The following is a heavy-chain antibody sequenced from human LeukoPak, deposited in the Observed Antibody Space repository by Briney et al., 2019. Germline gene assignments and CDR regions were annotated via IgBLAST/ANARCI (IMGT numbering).Heavy chain of an antibody. V-gene: IGHV1-2*02. D-gene: IGHD6-19*01. J-gene: IGHJ3*01. Sequence: ALVKVSCKASGYTFTGYYMHWVRQAPGQGLEWMGWINPKSGGTNYARKFQGRVTLTRDTSIATAYMELSSLKSDDTAVYFCARDLYSSATDLYSSAWTGAFDVWGQGTMVTVSS. CDR1: GYTFTGYY. CDR2: INPKSGGT. CDR3: ARDLYSSATDLYSSAWTGAFDV.